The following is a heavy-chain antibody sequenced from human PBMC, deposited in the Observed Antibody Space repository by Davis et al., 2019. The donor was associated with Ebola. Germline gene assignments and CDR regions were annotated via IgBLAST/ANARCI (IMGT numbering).Heavy chain of an antibody. D-gene: IGHD1-26*01. CDR3: ARGVGAKFAGIGL. Sequence: GESLKISCAASGLTFSTYGMHWVRQVPGKGLEWVAVIPHDGSNKYYADSVKGRFTISRDNSENTLYLQMNSLRAEDTAVYYCARGVGAKFAGIGLWGQGTPVIVSP. V-gene: IGHV3-30*03. J-gene: IGHJ4*02. CDR2: IPHDGSNK. CDR1: GLTFSTYG.